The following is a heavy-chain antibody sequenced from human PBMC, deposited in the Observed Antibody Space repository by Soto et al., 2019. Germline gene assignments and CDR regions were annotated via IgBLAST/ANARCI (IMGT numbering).Heavy chain of an antibody. CDR3: AKRRSYYYYYGMDV. CDR1: GFTFSNYG. Sequence: PGGSLRLSCAASGFTFSNYGMHWVRQAPGKGLEWVAVISSDGTNKYYADSVKGRLTISRDNSKNTLYLQMNSLRAEDTAVFYCAKRRSYYYYYGMDVWGPGTTVTVSS. V-gene: IGHV3-30*18. J-gene: IGHJ6*02. CDR2: ISSDGTNK.